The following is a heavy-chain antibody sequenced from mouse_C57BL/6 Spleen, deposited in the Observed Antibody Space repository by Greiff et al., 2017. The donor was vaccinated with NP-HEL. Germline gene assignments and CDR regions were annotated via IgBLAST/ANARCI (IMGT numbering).Heavy chain of an antibody. D-gene: IGHD2-4*01. Sequence: VQLQQSGPELVKPGASVKISCKASGYSFTDYNINWVKQSNGKSLEWIGVINPNYGTTSYNQKFKGKATLTVDQSSSTAYMQLNSLTSKDTAVDYCARGDYDYGYAMDYWGQGTSVTVSS. CDR3: ARGDYDYGYAMDY. V-gene: IGHV1-39*01. CDR2: INPNYGTT. CDR1: GYSFTDYN. J-gene: IGHJ4*01.